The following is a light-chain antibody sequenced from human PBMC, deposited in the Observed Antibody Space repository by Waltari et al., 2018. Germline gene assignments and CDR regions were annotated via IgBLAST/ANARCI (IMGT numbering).Light chain of an antibody. Sequence: DIQMTQSPSTLSASVGERVTITCRASQSISSWLDWYQQKPGKAPKLLIYKASSLESVVPSRFSGSGSGTEFTLTISSLQPDDFATYYCQQYNSYPYTFGQGTKLEIK. V-gene: IGKV1-5*03. CDR3: QQYNSYPYT. J-gene: IGKJ2*01. CDR2: KAS. CDR1: QSISSW.